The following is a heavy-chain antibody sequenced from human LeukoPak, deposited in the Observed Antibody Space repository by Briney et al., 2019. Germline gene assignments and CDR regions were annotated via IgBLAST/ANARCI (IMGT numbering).Heavy chain of an antibody. D-gene: IGHD6-13*01. Sequence: GGSLRLSCAASGFTFSSSWMHWVRQDPGKGLVWVSRINSDGSSTNYADSVKGRFTISRDNAKNTLNLQMNSLRAEDTAVYYCAKAAEGTRNAFDIWGQGTMVTVSS. V-gene: IGHV3-74*01. CDR2: INSDGSST. CDR3: AKAAEGTRNAFDI. J-gene: IGHJ3*02. CDR1: GFTFSSSW.